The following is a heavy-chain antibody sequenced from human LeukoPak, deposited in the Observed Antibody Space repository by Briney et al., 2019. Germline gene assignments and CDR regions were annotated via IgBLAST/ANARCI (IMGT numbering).Heavy chain of an antibody. CDR2: IRSKAYGGTT. V-gene: IGHV3-49*04. J-gene: IGHJ4*02. CDR3: TGVGLTGDHYYFVY. Sequence: GESLRLSCTASRFIFGDYAMSWVRQAPGKGLEWVGFIRSKAYGGTTEYAASVKGRFTISRDDSKSIAYLQMNSLKTEDTAVYYCTGVGLTGDHYYFVYWGQGTLVTVSS. CDR1: RFIFGDYA. D-gene: IGHD7-27*01.